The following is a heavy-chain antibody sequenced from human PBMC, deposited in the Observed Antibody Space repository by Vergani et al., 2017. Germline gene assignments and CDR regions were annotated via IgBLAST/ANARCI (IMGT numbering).Heavy chain of an antibody. CDR2: INSDGSST. Sequence: EVQLVESGGGLVQPGGSLRLSCAASGFTFSSYWMHWVRQAPGKGLVWVSRINSDGSSTSYADAVKGRFTISRDNAKNTLYLQMNSRRAEDTAVYYCARERAIVATDGMDVWGQGTTVTVSS. V-gene: IGHV3-74*01. D-gene: IGHD5-12*01. J-gene: IGHJ6*02. CDR3: ARERAIVATDGMDV. CDR1: GFTFSSYW.